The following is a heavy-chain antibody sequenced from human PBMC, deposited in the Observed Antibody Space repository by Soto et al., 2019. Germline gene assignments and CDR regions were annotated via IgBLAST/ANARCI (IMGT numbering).Heavy chain of an antibody. CDR3: ARHPRVTATPYYFDY. J-gene: IGHJ4*02. V-gene: IGHV4-61*01. CDR2: IYYSGST. CDR1: GGSVSSGSYY. D-gene: IGHD2-21*02. Sequence: ASETLSLTCTVSGGSVSSGSYYWSWIRQPPGKGLEWIGYIYYSGSTNYNPSLKSRVTISVDTSKNQFSLKLSSVTAADTAVYYCARHPRVTATPYYFDYWGQGTLVTVSS.